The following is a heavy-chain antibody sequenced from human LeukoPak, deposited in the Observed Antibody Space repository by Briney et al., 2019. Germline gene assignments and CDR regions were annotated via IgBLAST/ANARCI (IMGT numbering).Heavy chain of an antibody. D-gene: IGHD2-21*02. CDR1: GGSISSYY. CDR2: IYYSGST. J-gene: IGHJ3*02. Sequence: SETLSLTCTVSGGSISSYYWSWIRQPPGKGLEWIGYIYYSGSTNYHPSLKSRVTISVDTSKNQFSLKLSSVTAADTAVYYCARVTTHIVVVTASDAFDIWGQGTMVTVSS. V-gene: IGHV4-59*01. CDR3: ARVTTHIVVVTASDAFDI.